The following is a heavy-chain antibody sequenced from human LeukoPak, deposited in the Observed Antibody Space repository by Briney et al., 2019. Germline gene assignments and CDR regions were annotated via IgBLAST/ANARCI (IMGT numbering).Heavy chain of an antibody. CDR2: IYHSGNT. V-gene: IGHV4-38-2*02. D-gene: IGHD6-6*01. CDR1: GYSISSGYY. CDR3: ATTARHCSDY. Sequence: SETLSLTCTVSGYSISSGYYWGWIRQPPGKGLEWIGSIYHSGNTYYNPSLKSRLIISIDTSKNQFSLRLSSVTAADTAVYFCATTARHCSDYWGQGTLVTVSS. J-gene: IGHJ4*02.